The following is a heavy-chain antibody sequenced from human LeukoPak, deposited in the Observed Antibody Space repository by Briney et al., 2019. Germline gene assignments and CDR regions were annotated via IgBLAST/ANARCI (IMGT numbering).Heavy chain of an antibody. V-gene: IGHV1-69*04. J-gene: IGHJ6*02. Sequence: SVKVSCKASGGTFSSYAISWVRQAPGQGLEWMGRIIPIFGIANYAQKFQGRVTITADKSTSTAYMELSSLRSEDTAVYYCARDCSSTSCYYPNYYFYGMDVWGQGTTVTVSS. CDR2: IIPIFGIA. D-gene: IGHD2-2*01. CDR3: ARDCSSTSCYYPNYYFYGMDV. CDR1: GGTFSSYA.